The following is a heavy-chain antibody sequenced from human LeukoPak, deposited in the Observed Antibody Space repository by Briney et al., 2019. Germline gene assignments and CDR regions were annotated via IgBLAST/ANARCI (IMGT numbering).Heavy chain of an antibody. CDR1: GYTFTGYY. Sequence: GASVKVSCKXSGYTFTGYYMHWVRQAPGQGLEWMGRINPNSGGTNYSQKFQGRVTMTRDTSISTAYMELCRLRSDDTAVYYCAREPWGYYGSGSIDYRGQGTLVTVSS. D-gene: IGHD3-10*01. CDR2: INPNSGGT. V-gene: IGHV1-2*06. J-gene: IGHJ4*02. CDR3: AREPWGYYGSGSIDY.